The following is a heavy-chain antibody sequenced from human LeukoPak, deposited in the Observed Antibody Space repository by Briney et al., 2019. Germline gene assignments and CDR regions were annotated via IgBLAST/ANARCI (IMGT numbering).Heavy chain of an antibody. V-gene: IGHV4-39*07. CDR3: ARVPVNIWENWFDP. J-gene: IGHJ5*02. CDR2: IYYSGST. Sequence: KTSETLSLTCTVSGGSISSSNYYWGWIRQPPGKGLEYIGSIYYSGSTYYNPSLKSRVTISVDTSKNQFSLKLSSVTAADTAVYYCARVPVNIWENWFDPWGQGTLVTVSS. CDR1: GGSISSSNYY. D-gene: IGHD1-26*01.